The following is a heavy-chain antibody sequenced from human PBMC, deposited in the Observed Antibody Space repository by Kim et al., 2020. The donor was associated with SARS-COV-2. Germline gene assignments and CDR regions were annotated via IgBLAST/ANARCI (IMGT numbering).Heavy chain of an antibody. J-gene: IGHJ4*02. V-gene: IGHV2-5*01. CDR3: AHRHPLTGSFDY. Sequence: RYSPSLKSRLTITKDPSKNQVVLTMTNMDPVDTATYYCAHRHPLTGSFDYWGQGTLVTVSS. D-gene: IGHD7-27*01.